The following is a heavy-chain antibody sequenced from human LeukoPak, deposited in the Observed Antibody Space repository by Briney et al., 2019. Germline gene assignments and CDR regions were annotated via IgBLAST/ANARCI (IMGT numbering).Heavy chain of an antibody. V-gene: IGHV4-61*02. D-gene: IGHD1-14*01. CDR2: IFKAGTT. J-gene: IGHJ4*02. Sequence: SQTLSLTCTVSGDSMSTGTYYWSWIRQPAGKGLEWIGRIFKAGTTYYNPSLTSRATISIDTSKNQFFLNVTSVTAADTAVHYCAREGSFYGTRDLWGQGTLVSVSP. CDR1: GDSMSTGTYY. CDR3: AREGSFYGTRDL.